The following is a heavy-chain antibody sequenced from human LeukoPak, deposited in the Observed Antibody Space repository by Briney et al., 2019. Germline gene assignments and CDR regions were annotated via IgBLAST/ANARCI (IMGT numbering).Heavy chain of an antibody. CDR1: GFTFSGYW. V-gene: IGHV3-7*01. Sequence: GGSLRLSCAASGFTFSGYWMSWVRQAPGKGLEWVADINKDGSERYNVDSVKGRFTISRDNANKSLYLQMNSLRAEDTSVYYCARESKGRSKIDYWGQGTLVTVSS. CDR3: ARESKGRSKIDY. CDR2: INKDGSER. D-gene: IGHD4-17*01. J-gene: IGHJ4*02.